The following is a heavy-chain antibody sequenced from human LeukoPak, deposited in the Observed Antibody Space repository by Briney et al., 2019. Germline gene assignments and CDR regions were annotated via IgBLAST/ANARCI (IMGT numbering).Heavy chain of an antibody. J-gene: IGHJ5*02. D-gene: IGHD1-26*01. CDR2: ISPSGGST. CDR1: GYTFTSHH. V-gene: IGHV1-46*01. Sequence: PRASVKVSCKTSGYTFTSHHIHWVRQAPGQGLEWMGIISPSGGSTTYAQKFQGRVTMTRDPSTSTVYMDLSSLRSEDTAVYYCARDSTPYSGSYLNWFDPWGQGTLVTVSS. CDR3: ARDSTPYSGSYLNWFDP.